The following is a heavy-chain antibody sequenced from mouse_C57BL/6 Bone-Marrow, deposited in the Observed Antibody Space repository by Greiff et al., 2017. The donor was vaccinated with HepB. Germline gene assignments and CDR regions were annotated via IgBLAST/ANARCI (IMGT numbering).Heavy chain of an antibody. CDR3: TRWSYYDYPSYAMDY. CDR2: IYPGNSDT. Sequence: VQLQQSGTVLARPGASVKMSCKTSGYTFTSYWMHWVKQRPGQGLEWIGAIYPGNSDTSYNQKFKGKAKLTAVTSASTAYMELSSLTNEDSAVYYCTRWSYYDYPSYAMDYWGQGTSVTVSS. D-gene: IGHD2-4*01. V-gene: IGHV1-5*01. J-gene: IGHJ4*01. CDR1: GYTFTSYW.